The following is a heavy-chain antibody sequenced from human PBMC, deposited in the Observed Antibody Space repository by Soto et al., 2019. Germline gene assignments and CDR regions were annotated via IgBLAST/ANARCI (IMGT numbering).Heavy chain of an antibody. CDR1: GFSVSSNY. D-gene: IGHD1-26*01. V-gene: IGHV3-53*01. CDR3: ARHRHPRGTVGATSPLDP. CDR2: HYSGGST. Sequence: VGSLGLSCAISGFSVSSNYLSWVRQAPGKGLEWVSVHYSGGSTYYADSVQGRFTISRDKSNNTLYLQMRRVRAEDTAVYFCARHRHPRGTVGATSPLDPWGQGTQVTVSS. J-gene: IGHJ5*02.